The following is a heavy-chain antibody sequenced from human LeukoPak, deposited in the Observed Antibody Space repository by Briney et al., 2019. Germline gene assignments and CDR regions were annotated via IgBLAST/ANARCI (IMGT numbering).Heavy chain of an antibody. CDR2: IIPIFGTA. Sequence: GASVKVSCKASGGTFSSYAISWVRQAPGQGLEWMGGIIPIFGTANYAQKFQGRVTITADESTSTAYMELSSLRSEDTAVYYCARAENPKQQLVPADYWGQGTLVTVSS. CDR3: ARAENPKQQLVPADY. CDR1: GGTFSSYA. D-gene: IGHD6-13*01. J-gene: IGHJ4*02. V-gene: IGHV1-69*13.